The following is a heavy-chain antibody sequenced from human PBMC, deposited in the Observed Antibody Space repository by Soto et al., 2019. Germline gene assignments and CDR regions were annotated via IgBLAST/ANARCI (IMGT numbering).Heavy chain of an antibody. D-gene: IGHD2-21*02. J-gene: IGHJ4*02. CDR2: IRRRRVAT. Sequence: GSRRLSCSASGFSFSSRAMSGLREAPWKGLAWFSSIRRRRVATLYPVSVKGPFTLSRDNSRNTLYLQVTSLRAENTAVYYCAKDQTDVTLFDYWRQGTLVTVSS. CDR1: GFSFSSRA. CDR3: AKDQTDVTLFDY. V-gene: IGHV3-23*01.